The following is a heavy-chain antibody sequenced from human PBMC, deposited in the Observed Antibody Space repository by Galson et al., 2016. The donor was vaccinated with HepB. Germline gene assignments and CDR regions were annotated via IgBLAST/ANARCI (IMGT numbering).Heavy chain of an antibody. CDR2: MNPDSGDT. CDR3: ASESSVGDAFHI. CDR1: GYTFTDYD. J-gene: IGHJ3*02. V-gene: IGHV1-8*01. Sequence: SVKVSCKASGYTFTDYDINWVRQATGQGLEWMGWMNPDSGDTGYARKFQGRITMTRNTSISTAYMELSSLKSEDAAVYYCASESSVGDAFHIWGQGKIVTVSS. D-gene: IGHD1-26*01.